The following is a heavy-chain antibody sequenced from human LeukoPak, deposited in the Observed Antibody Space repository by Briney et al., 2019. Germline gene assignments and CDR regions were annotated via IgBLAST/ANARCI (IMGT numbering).Heavy chain of an antibody. V-gene: IGHV1-69*04. CDR2: IIPILGIA. D-gene: IGHD6-19*01. J-gene: IGHJ4*02. CDR3: ARDSSGWHPFDY. CDR1: GGTFSSYT. Sequence: SVKVSCKASGGTFSSYTISWVRQAPGQGLEWMGRIIPILGIANYAQKFQGRVTITADKSTSTAYMELSSLRSEDTAVYYCARDSSGWHPFDYWGQGTLVTVSS.